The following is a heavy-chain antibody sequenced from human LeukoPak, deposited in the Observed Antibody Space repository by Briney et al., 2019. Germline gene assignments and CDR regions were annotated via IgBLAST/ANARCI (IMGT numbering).Heavy chain of an antibody. J-gene: IGHJ4*02. CDR1: GFTFSSYE. Sequence: QPGGSLRLSCAASGFTFSSYEMNWVRQAPGKGLEWVANINRDGSEEYYVDSVKGRVTISRDNAKNSLYLQMNSLRADDTAVYYCVRVLIVGSRSIFEHWGQGTLVTVSS. CDR3: VRVLIVGSRSIFEH. V-gene: IGHV3-7*01. D-gene: IGHD2-21*01. CDR2: INRDGSEE.